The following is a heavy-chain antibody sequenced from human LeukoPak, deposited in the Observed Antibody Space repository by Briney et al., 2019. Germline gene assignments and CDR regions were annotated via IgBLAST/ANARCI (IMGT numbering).Heavy chain of an antibody. D-gene: IGHD2-15*01. V-gene: IGHV3-23*01. J-gene: IGHJ4*02. CDR2: ISGSGGST. CDR3: AKYQPPYCSGGSCLREGLVDY. Sequence: QPGGSLRLSCAASGFTFSSYAMSWVRQAPGKGLEWVSAISGSGGSTYYADSVKGRFTISRDNSKNTLYLQMNSLRAEDTAVYYCAKYQPPYCSGGSCLREGLVDYWGQGTLVTVSS. CDR1: GFTFSSYA.